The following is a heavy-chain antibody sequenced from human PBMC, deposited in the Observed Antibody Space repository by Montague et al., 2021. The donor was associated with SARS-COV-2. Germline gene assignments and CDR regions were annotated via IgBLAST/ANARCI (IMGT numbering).Heavy chain of an antibody. CDR1: GFTFSSYG. V-gene: IGHV3-33*01. J-gene: IGHJ4*02. D-gene: IGHD1-26*01. Sequence: SLRLSCAASGFTFSSYGFHWVRQAPGKGLEWVAVIWFDGSNEYYADSVKGRFTISRDNSKNTLYLQINSLRAEDTAVYYCAREGMVGTTTGLDYWGQGTLVTVSS. CDR2: IWFDGSNE. CDR3: AREGMVGTTTGLDY.